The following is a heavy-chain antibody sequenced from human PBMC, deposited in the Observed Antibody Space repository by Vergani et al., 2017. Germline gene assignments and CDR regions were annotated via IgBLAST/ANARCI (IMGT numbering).Heavy chain of an antibody. CDR1: GGSISSYY. D-gene: IGHD1-26*01. Sequence: QVQLQESGPGLVKPSETLYLTCTVSGGSISSYYWSWIRQPPGKGLEWIGYIYYSGSTNYNPSLKSRVTISVDTSKNQFSLKLSSVTAADTAVYYCARDLGVGAIDYWGQGTLVTVSS. CDR3: ARDLGVGAIDY. J-gene: IGHJ4*02. V-gene: IGHV4-59*01. CDR2: IYYSGST.